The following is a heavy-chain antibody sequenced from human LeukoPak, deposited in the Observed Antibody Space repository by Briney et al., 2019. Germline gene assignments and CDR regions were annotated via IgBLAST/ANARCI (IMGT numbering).Heavy chain of an antibody. CDR2: FDPEDGET. CDR1: GYTLTELS. Sequence: ASVKVSCKVSGYTLTELSMHWVRQAPGKGLEWMGGFDPEDGETIYAQKFQGRVTMTEDTSTDTAHMELSSLRSEDTAVYYCATDSEWLLSFDYWGQGTLVTVSS. D-gene: IGHD3-3*01. J-gene: IGHJ4*02. V-gene: IGHV1-24*01. CDR3: ATDSEWLLSFDY.